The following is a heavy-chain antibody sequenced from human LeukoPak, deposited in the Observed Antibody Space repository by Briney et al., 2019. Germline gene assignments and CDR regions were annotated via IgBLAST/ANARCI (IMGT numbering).Heavy chain of an antibody. CDR2: IYYSGST. CDR3: AREGPAARGGWFDP. D-gene: IGHD2-2*01. CDR1: GGSISSYY. Sequence: PSETLSLTCTVSGGSISSYYWSWIRQPPGKGLEWIGYIYYSGSTNYNPSLKSRVTISVDTSKNQFSLKLSSVTAADTAVYYCAREGPAARGGWFDPWGQGTLVTVSS. V-gene: IGHV4-59*01. J-gene: IGHJ5*02.